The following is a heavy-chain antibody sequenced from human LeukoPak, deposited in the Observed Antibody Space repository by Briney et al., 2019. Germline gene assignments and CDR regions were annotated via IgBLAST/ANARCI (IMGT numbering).Heavy chain of an antibody. D-gene: IGHD5-24*01. CDR3: ARDHGDGYNGYFDY. CDR2: ISAYNGNT. Sequence: GASVKVSCKASGYTFTSYGVSWVRQAPGQGLEWMGWISAYNGNTNYAQKLQGRVTMTTDTSTSTAYMELRSLRSEDTAVYYCARDHGDGYNGYFDYWGQGTLVTVSS. CDR1: GYTFTSYG. V-gene: IGHV1-18*01. J-gene: IGHJ4*02.